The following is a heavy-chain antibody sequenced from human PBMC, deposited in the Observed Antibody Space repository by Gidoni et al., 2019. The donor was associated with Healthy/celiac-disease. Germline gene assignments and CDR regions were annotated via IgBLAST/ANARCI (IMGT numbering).Heavy chain of an antibody. CDR3: ARGGVGASRVFDY. Sequence: QVQLQESGPGLVTPSETLSLSCTVSGGSNSSYYWSWIRQPPGQGLEWIGYIYSSGSTNYNPSLKSRVTISVDTSKNQFSLKLSSVTAADTAVYYCARGGVGASRVFDYWGQGTLVTVSS. CDR1: GGSNSSYY. V-gene: IGHV4-59*01. J-gene: IGHJ4*02. D-gene: IGHD1-26*01. CDR2: IYSSGST.